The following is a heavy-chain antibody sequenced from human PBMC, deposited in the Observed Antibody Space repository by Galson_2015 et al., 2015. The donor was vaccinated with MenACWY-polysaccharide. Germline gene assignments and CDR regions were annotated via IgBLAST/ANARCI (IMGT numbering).Heavy chain of an antibody. CDR2: ISFYGGA. CDR3: ASRLAQVGIAGYGYGMDV. Sequence: SGNLFLHRTGSGGSISSRNYLWGWSRHSPEKGLGGIGAISFYGGASNNPSLKSRVTISVDTSKNQFSLKLSSVTAADAAVYYCASRLAQVGIAGYGYGMDVWGQGTTDTVSS. CDR1: GGSISSRNYL. V-gene: IGHV4-39*01. D-gene: IGHD2-15*01. J-gene: IGHJ6*02.